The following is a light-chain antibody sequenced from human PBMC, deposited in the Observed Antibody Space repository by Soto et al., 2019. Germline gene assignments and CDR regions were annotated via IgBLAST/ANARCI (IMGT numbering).Light chain of an antibody. CDR1: SSDVGTYNL. Sequence: QSVLTQPAAVSGSPGQSITISCTGTSSDVGTYNLVSWYQQYPGKAPKLMIYATSKRPSGVSNRFSGSKSGDTASLTISGLQAEDEADYYCSSYSDSDTKVFGTGTKVTVL. CDR2: ATS. V-gene: IGLV2-14*02. J-gene: IGLJ1*01. CDR3: SSYSDSDTKV.